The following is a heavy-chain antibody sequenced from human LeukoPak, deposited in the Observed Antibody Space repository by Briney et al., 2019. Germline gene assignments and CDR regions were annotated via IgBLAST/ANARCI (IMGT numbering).Heavy chain of an antibody. D-gene: IGHD5-24*01. V-gene: IGHV5-51*01. Sequence: GESLKISCKASGYSFTDYWIAWVRQMPGKGLEWMGTIYPGDSDTRYSPSLQGQVTISADKYITTTYLQWSSLKASDTAMYYCARPMEMATITSLKLWGQGTLVTVSS. CDR2: IYPGDSDT. CDR3: ARPMEMATITSLKL. J-gene: IGHJ4*02. CDR1: GYSFTDYW.